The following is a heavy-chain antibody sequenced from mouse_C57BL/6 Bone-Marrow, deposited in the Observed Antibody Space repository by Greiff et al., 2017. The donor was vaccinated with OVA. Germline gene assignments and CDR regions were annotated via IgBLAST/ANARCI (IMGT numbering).Heavy chain of an antibody. V-gene: IGHV1-81*01. D-gene: IGHD2-1*01. CDR3: AREGGYYGKGDWYFDV. CDR2: IYPRSGNT. Sequence: QVQLKESGAELARPGASVKLSCKASGYTFTSYGISWVKQRTGQGLEWIGEIYPRSGNTYYNEKFKGKATLTADKSSSTAYMELRSLTSEDSAVYFCAREGGYYGKGDWYFDVWGTGTTVTVSS. CDR1: GYTFTSYG. J-gene: IGHJ1*03.